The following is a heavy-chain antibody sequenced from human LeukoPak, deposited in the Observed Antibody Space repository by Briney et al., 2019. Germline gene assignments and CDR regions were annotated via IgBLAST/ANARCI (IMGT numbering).Heavy chain of an antibody. V-gene: IGHV3-23*01. J-gene: IGHJ4*02. Sequence: PGGSLRLSCAASGFTFSSDAMSWVRQAPGKGLEWVSVISVSGGSTSYGDSVKGRFTISRDNSKNTVYLQMNSLRAEDKAVYYCAKGGSSGYYSSFDYWGQGTLVTVSS. CDR3: AKGGSSGYYSSFDY. CDR2: ISVSGGST. D-gene: IGHD3-22*01. CDR1: GFTFSSDA.